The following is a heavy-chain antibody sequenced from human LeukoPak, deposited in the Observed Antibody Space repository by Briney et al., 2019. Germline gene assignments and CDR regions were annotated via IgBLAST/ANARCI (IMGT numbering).Heavy chain of an antibody. V-gene: IGHV3-11*01. CDR1: GFIFSDYY. D-gene: IGHD3-10*01. CDR2: ISPSGTTK. CDR3: ARFFGENWFDP. Sequence: GGSLRLSCAASGFIFSDYYMSWIRQAPGKGLERVSYISPSGTTKYYADSVRGRFTISRDNTKNSLYLQTNSLRAEDTAVYYCARFFGENWFDPWGQGTLVTVSS. J-gene: IGHJ5*02.